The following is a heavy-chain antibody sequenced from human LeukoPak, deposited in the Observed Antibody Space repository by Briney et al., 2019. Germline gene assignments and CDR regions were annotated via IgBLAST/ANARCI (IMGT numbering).Heavy chain of an antibody. Sequence: SQTLSLTCAISVDSVSINSAAWNWIRQSPSRGLEWLGRTYYRSKWYNDYAVSVKSRLTINPDTSKNQFSQQLNSVTPEDTTVYYCARDKGGSGYDHLDPWGQGTLVTVSS. J-gene: IGHJ5*02. CDR3: ARDKGGSGYDHLDP. CDR2: TYYRSKWYN. V-gene: IGHV6-1*01. CDR1: VDSVSINSAA. D-gene: IGHD5-12*01.